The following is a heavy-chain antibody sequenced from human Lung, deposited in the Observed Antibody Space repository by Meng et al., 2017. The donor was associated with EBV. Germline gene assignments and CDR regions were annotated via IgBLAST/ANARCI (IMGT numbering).Heavy chain of an antibody. V-gene: IGHV4-59*08. D-gene: IGHD3-10*01. Sequence: QVHLPESGPELVKPSETRSLTGTGSGGSISSYYWSWLRHPPGKGLEWIGHIYYSGSTNYNPSLKSRVTISVDTSKNQFSLKLSSVTATDTAVYYCARQSGYFDYWGQGTLVTVSS. CDR2: IYYSGST. J-gene: IGHJ4*02. CDR3: ARQSGYFDY. CDR1: GGSISSYY.